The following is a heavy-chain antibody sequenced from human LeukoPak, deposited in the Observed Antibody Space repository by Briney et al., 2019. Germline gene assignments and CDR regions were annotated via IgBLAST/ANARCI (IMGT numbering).Heavy chain of an antibody. CDR2: IYTSGST. J-gene: IGHJ4*02. V-gene: IGHV4-4*07. D-gene: IGHD6-13*01. CDR1: GGSISSYY. CDR3: ASSIAAATLTSAFDY. Sequence: WETLSLTSTVSGGSISSYYWSWIRQPAGKGLEWIGRIYTSGSTNYNPSLKSRVTMSVDTSKNQFSLKLSSVTAADTAVYYCASSIAAATLTSAFDYWGQGTLVTVSS.